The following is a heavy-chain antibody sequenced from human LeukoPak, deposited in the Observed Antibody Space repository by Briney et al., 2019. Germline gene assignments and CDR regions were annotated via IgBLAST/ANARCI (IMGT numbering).Heavy chain of an antibody. D-gene: IGHD3-3*01. CDR1: GGSISSSSYY. V-gene: IGHV4-39*07. J-gene: IGHJ4*02. CDR3: ARDPYYDFWSGPFDY. CDR2: IYYSGST. Sequence: SETLSLTCTVSGGSISSSSYYWGWIRQPPGKGLEWIGSIYYSGSTYYNPSLKSRVTISVDTSKNQFSLKLSSVTAADTAVYYCARDPYYDFWSGPFDYWGQGTLVTVSS.